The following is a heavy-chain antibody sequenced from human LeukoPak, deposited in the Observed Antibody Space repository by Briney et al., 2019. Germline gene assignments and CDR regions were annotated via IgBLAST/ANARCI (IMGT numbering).Heavy chain of an antibody. CDR3: ATWDDYGAKFD. D-gene: IGHD4-17*01. J-gene: IGHJ4*02. Sequence: GGSLRLSCAAPGFTFSSYEMNWVRQAPGKGLEWVSYISSSGSTIYYADSVKGRFTISRDNAKNSLYLQMNSLRAEDTAVYYCATWDDYGAKFDWGQGTLVTVSS. CDR1: GFTFSSYE. CDR2: ISSSGSTI. V-gene: IGHV3-48*03.